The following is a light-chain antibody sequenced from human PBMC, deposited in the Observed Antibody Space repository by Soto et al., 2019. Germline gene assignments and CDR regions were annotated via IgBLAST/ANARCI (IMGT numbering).Light chain of an antibody. CDR3: QQHRSYPVT. V-gene: IGKV3-11*01. J-gene: IGKJ4*01. CDR2: DAS. CDR1: QSVSSY. Sequence: IVLTQSPATLSLSPWERATLYCRASQSVSSYLAWYQQKPGQAPRLLIYDASNRATGIPARFSGSGSGTDFTLTISSLQPEDFASYYCQQHRSYPVTFGGGTKVDIK.